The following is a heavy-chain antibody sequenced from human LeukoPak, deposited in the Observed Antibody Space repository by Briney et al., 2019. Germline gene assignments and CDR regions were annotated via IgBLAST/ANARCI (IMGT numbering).Heavy chain of an antibody. V-gene: IGHV4-38-2*02. J-gene: IGHJ5*02. CDR2: IYHSGST. D-gene: IGHD6-19*01. CDR1: GYSISSGYY. CDR3: ARVINTGWRQNDR. Sequence: SETLSLTCTVSGYSISSGYYWGWIRQPPGKGLEWIGSIYHSGSTYYNPSLKSRVTISVDTSKNQFSLKLSSVTAADTAVYYCARVINTGWRQNDRWGQGTLVTVSS.